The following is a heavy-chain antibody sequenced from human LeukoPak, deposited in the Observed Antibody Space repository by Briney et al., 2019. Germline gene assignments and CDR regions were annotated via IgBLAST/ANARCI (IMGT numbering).Heavy chain of an antibody. CDR3: ARHLRWELDY. Sequence: SETLSLTCAVYGGPFSGYYWSWIRQPPGKGLEWIGEINHSGSTNYNPSLKSRVTISVDTSKNQFSLKLSSVTAADTAVYYCARHLRWELDYWGQGTLVTVSS. D-gene: IGHD1-26*01. V-gene: IGHV4-34*01. CDR1: GGPFSGYY. J-gene: IGHJ4*02. CDR2: INHSGST.